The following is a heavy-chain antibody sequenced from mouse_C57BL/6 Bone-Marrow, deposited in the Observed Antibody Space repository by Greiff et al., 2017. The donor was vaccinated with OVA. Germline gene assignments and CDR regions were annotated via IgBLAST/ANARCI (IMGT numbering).Heavy chain of an antibody. CDR2: IYPRSGNT. Sequence: VHLVESGAELARPGASVKLSCKASGYTFTSYGISWVKQRTGQGLEWIGEIYPRSGNTYYNEKFKGKATLTADKSSSTAYMELRSLTSEDSAVYFCAREGYYGSSWFAYWGQGTLVTVSA. V-gene: IGHV1-81*01. J-gene: IGHJ3*01. D-gene: IGHD1-1*01. CDR1: GYTFTSYG. CDR3: AREGYYGSSWFAY.